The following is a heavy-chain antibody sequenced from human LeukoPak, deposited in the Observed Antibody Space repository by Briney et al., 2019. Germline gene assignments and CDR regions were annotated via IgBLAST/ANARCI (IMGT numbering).Heavy chain of an antibody. CDR1: GFTFDDYG. CDR2: ISSSSSYI. CDR3: ARVGATGFDY. Sequence: GGSLRLSCAASGFTFDDYGMSWVRQAPGKGLEWVSSISSSSSYIYCADSVKGRFTISRDNAKNSLYLQMNSLRAEDTAVYYCARVGATGFDYWGQGTLVTVSS. D-gene: IGHD5-12*01. V-gene: IGHV3-21*01. J-gene: IGHJ4*02.